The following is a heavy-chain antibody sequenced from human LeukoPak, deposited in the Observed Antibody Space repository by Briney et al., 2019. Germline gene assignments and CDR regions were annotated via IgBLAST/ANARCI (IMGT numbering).Heavy chain of an antibody. CDR3: ARGLSYYYDSSGYSRMGVYNWFDP. CDR2: ISAYNGNT. V-gene: IGHV1-18*01. CDR1: GYTFTSYG. D-gene: IGHD3-22*01. Sequence: GASVKVSCKASGYTFTSYGISWVRQAPGQGLEWMGWISAYNGNTNYAQKLQGRVTMTTDTSTSTAYMELRSLRSDDTAVYYCARGLSYYYDSSGYSRMGVYNWFDPWGQGTLVNVSS. J-gene: IGHJ5*02.